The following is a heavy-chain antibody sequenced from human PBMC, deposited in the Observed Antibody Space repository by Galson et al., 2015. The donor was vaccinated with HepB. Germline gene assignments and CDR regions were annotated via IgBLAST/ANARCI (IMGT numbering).Heavy chain of an antibody. D-gene: IGHD3-16*02. CDR2: ICGSGGST. CDR3: AKPPRGDIWGRYHLYYFVY. CDR1: GFTFSSYA. J-gene: IGHJ4*02. V-gene: IGHV3-23*01. Sequence: SLRLSCAASGFTFSSYAMSWVRQAPGKGLEWVSAICGSGGSTYYADSVKGRFTSSRDNSKNTLYLQMNSLRAEDTAVYYCAKPPRGDIWGRYHLYYFVYWGQGALLTVSS.